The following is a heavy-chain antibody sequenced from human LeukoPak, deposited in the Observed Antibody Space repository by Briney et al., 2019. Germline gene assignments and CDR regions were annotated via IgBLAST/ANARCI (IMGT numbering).Heavy chain of an antibody. J-gene: IGHJ3*02. D-gene: IGHD4-23*01. V-gene: IGHV4-59*06. Sequence: SETLSLTCTVSGGSISSYYWSWIRQPPGKGLEWIGYIYYSGSTYYNPSLKSRVTISVDTSKNQFSLKLSSVTAADTAVYYCARALRYGGTPVAFDIWGQGTMVTVSS. CDR3: ARALRYGGTPVAFDI. CDR1: GGSISSYY. CDR2: IYYSGST.